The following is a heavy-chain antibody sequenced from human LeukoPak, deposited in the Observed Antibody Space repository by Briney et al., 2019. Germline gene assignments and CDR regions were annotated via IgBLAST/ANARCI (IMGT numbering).Heavy chain of an antibody. Sequence: GGSQRLSCAASGFTFSSYAMHWVRQAPGKGLEWVAVISYDGSNKYYADSVKGRFTISRDDAKNSVYLQMNSLRGDDTAVYYCARDRPITVSGVVILPWGQGTLVTVSS. CDR3: ARDRPITVSGVVILP. V-gene: IGHV3-30-3*01. CDR1: GFTFSSYA. D-gene: IGHD3-3*01. CDR2: ISYDGSNK. J-gene: IGHJ5*02.